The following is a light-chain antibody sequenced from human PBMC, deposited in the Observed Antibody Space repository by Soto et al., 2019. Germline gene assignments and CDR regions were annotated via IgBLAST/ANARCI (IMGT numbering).Light chain of an antibody. CDR2: GAS. J-gene: IGKJ1*01. V-gene: IGKV1-6*01. Sequence: IQMTQSPGALSASVEEGVIITCRASQGISSWLAWYQQKPGKAPKVLIYGASNLQSGVPPRFSGSGSGTVFTLAISSLQPEDSATYYCLQDINYPWTFGQGTKVDIK. CDR1: QGISSW. CDR3: LQDINYPWT.